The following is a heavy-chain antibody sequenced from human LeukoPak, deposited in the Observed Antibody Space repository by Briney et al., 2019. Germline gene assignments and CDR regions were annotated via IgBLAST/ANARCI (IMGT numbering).Heavy chain of an antibody. CDR2: INPNSGGT. CDR1: GYTFTGYY. V-gene: IGHV1-2*02. Sequence: RASVTVSCKASGYTFTGYYMHWVRQAPGQGLEWMGWINPNSGGTNYAQKFQGRVTMTRDTSISTAYMELSRLRSDDTAVYYCARDPSSSWYFYYYYGMDVWGQGTTVTVSS. J-gene: IGHJ6*02. CDR3: ARDPSSSWYFYYYYGMDV. D-gene: IGHD6-13*01.